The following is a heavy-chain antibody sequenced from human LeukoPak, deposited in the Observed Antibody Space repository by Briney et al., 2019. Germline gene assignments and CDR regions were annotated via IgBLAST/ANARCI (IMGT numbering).Heavy chain of an antibody. V-gene: IGHV1-8*01. Sequence: ASVKVSCKASGYTFTSYDINWVRQATGQGLEWMGWMNPNSGNTGYAQKFQGRVTMTRNTSISTAYMELSSLRSEDTAVYYCARLGPGDFHYYFDYWGQGTLVTVSS. CDR2: MNPNSGNT. CDR3: ARLGPGDFHYYFDY. D-gene: IGHD1-26*01. CDR1: GYTFTSYD. J-gene: IGHJ4*02.